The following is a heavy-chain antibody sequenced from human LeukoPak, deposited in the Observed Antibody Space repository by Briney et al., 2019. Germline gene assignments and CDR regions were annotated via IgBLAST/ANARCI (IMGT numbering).Heavy chain of an antibody. CDR3: ARDLSEGYYYYYGLDV. V-gene: IGHV3-74*01. J-gene: IGHJ6*02. Sequence: GGSLRLSCAASGFTFSSYWMHWVRQPPGKGLVWVSRITSDGRGIGNADCVKGRFSTSGDSVKTTLYLQMNSLRAEDTAVYYCARDLSEGYYYYYGLDVWGQGTMVTVSS. CDR1: GFTFSSYW. CDR2: ITSDGRGI.